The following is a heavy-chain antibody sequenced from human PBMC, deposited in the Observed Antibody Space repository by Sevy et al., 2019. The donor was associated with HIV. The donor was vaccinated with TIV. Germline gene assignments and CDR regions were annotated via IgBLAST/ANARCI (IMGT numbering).Heavy chain of an antibody. J-gene: IGHJ4*02. CDR2: FDPEDGET. CDR3: ATRGDYGLRYYFDY. V-gene: IGHV1-24*01. CDR1: GYTLTELS. Sequence: ASVKVSCKVSGYTLTELSMHWVRQAPGKGLEWMGGFDPEDGETIYAQKFQGRVTMNEDTSTDTAYMELSSMRSEDTAVYYCATRGDYGLRYYFDYWGQGTLVTVSS. D-gene: IGHD4-17*01.